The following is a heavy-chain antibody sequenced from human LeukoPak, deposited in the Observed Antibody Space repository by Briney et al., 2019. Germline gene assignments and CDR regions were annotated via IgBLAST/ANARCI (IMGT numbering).Heavy chain of an antibody. CDR1: GGSFSGYY. D-gene: IGHD1-26*01. CDR2: INHSGST. Sequence: SETLSLTCAVYGGSFSGYYWSWIRQPPGKGLEWIGEINHSGSTNYNPSLKSRVTISVDTSKNQFSLKLSSVTAADTAVYYCARTPYSGSHFDYWGQGTLDTVSS. V-gene: IGHV4-34*01. CDR3: ARTPYSGSHFDY. J-gene: IGHJ4*02.